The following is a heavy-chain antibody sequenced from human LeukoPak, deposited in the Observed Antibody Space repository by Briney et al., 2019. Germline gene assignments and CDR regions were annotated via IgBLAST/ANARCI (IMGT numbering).Heavy chain of an antibody. CDR3: ARGPDYYYALDV. Sequence: SETLSLTCTVSGGPITSYYWSWIRQPAGKGLEWIGRIYTSGSTNYNPSLKSRVTMSVDTSKKQFSLNLSSVTAADTAVYYCARGPDYYYALDVWGQGTTVTVSS. J-gene: IGHJ6*02. CDR1: GGPITSYY. V-gene: IGHV4-4*07. CDR2: IYTSGST.